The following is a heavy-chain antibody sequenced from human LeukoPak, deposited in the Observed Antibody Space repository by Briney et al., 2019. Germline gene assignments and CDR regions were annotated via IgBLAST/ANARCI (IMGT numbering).Heavy chain of an antibody. CDR2: IRNDGSII. V-gene: IGHV3-30*02. J-gene: IGHJ4*02. CDR1: GFSFSNYG. Sequence: PGGSLRLSCAASGFSFSNYGVHWVRQAPGKGLEWVAFIRNDGSIIYNADSVKGRFTISRDNSKNTLFLQMNSLRADDTAVYYCAKDTPLCYFDYWGQGTLVTVSS. CDR3: AKDTPLCYFDY. D-gene: IGHD3-16*01.